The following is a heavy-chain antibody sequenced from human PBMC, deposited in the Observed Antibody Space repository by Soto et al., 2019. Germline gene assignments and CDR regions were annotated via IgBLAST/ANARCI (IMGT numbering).Heavy chain of an antibody. Sequence: LSLTCTVSGGSISSYYWSRIRQPPGKGLEWIGYIYYSGSTNYNPSLKSRVTISVDTSKNQFSLKLSSVTAADTAVYYCAGEISGYDVVYWGQGTLVTVSS. CDR1: GGSISSYY. D-gene: IGHD5-12*01. CDR3: AGEISGYDVVY. V-gene: IGHV4-59*01. CDR2: IYYSGST. J-gene: IGHJ4*02.